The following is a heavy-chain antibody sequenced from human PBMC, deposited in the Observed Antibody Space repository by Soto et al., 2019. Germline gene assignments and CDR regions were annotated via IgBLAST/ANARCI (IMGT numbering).Heavy chain of an antibody. Sequence: EVQLVESGGGLVKPGGSLRLSCAASGFTFSSYSMNWVRQAPGKGLEWVSSISSSSSYIYYADSVKGRFTISRDNAKNSLYLQMNSLRAEDTAVYYCARVGIAAAAGNYHWRNWYFDLWGRGTLVTVSS. CDR2: ISSSSSYI. CDR1: GFTFSSYS. J-gene: IGHJ2*01. V-gene: IGHV3-21*01. D-gene: IGHD6-13*01. CDR3: ARVGIAAAAGNYHWRNWYFDL.